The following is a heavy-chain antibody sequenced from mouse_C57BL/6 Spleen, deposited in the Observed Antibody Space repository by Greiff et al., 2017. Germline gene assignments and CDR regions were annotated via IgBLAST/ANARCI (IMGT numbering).Heavy chain of an antibody. J-gene: IGHJ2*01. Sequence: QVQLQQPGAELVKPGASVKLSCKASGYSFTSYWMHWVKQRPGQGLEWIGMIHPNSGSTNYNAKFKSKATLTVDKSSSTAYMQLSSLTSEASAVYDCARRDWDGVDYWGQGTTLTVSS. CDR3: ARRDWDGVDY. D-gene: IGHD4-1*01. CDR1: GYSFTSYW. CDR2: IHPNSGST. V-gene: IGHV1-64*01.